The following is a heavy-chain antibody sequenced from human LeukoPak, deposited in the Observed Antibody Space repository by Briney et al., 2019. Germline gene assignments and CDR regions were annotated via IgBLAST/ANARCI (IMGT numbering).Heavy chain of an antibody. D-gene: IGHD2-2*01. Sequence: GGSLRLSCAASGFTFSSYGMSWVRQAPGKGLEWVAFIRYDGSNKYYADSVKGRFTISRDNSKNTLYLQMNSLRAEDTAVYYCAKSNVVPAAMLSYYYYMDVWGKGTTVTISS. CDR1: GFTFSSYG. CDR2: IRYDGSNK. V-gene: IGHV3-30*02. CDR3: AKSNVVPAAMLSYYYYMDV. J-gene: IGHJ6*03.